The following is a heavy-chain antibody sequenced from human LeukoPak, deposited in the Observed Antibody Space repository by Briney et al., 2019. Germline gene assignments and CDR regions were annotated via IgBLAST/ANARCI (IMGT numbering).Heavy chain of an antibody. V-gene: IGHV3-48*04. Sequence: GGSLRLSCAASGFTFSSYSMNWVRQAPGKGLEWVSYISSSGSTIYYADSVKGRFTISGDNAKNSLYLQMNSLRAEDTAVYYCARRKGSGSYGGYDDYWGQGTLVTVSS. D-gene: IGHD3-10*01. CDR2: ISSSGSTI. CDR3: ARRKGSGSYGGYDDY. J-gene: IGHJ4*02. CDR1: GFTFSSYS.